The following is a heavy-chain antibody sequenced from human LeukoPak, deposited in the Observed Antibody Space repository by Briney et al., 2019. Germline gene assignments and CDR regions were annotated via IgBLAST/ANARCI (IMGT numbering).Heavy chain of an antibody. CDR1: GFTFDDYG. Sequence: GGPLRLSCTASGFTFDDYGMSWVRQAPGKGLEWVGFIRSKTYVGTTVYARSVRGRSSISSDDSNSIAYLQMNSLKTEDTAVYYCTRVFQWGPFAYRGQGTLVTVS. CDR3: TRVFQWGPFAY. D-gene: IGHD1-26*01. J-gene: IGHJ4*02. CDR2: IRSKTYVGTT. V-gene: IGHV3-49*04.